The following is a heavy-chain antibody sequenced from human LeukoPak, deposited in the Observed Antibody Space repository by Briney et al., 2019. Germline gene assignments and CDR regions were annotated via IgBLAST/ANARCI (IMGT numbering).Heavy chain of an antibody. V-gene: IGHV1-69*05. D-gene: IGHD3-22*01. CDR1: GRTFSSYA. CDR2: IIPIFGTA. J-gene: IGHJ4*02. Sequence: ASVKVSCKASGRTFSSYAISWVRQAPGQGLEWRGGIIPIFGTANYAQKFQGRITITTDDSTSTAYMELSSLRSEDAAVYYCARAPYSSGYVLDYWGQGTLVTVSS. CDR3: ARAPYSSGYVLDY.